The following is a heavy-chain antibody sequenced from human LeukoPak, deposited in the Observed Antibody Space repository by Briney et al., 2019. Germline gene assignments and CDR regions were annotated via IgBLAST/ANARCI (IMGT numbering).Heavy chain of an antibody. J-gene: IGHJ4*02. V-gene: IGHV3-23*01. CDR1: GFTFSSYG. CDR2: ISGSGGST. Sequence: HAGGSLRLSCAASGFTFSSYGMSWVRQAPGKGLEWVSAISGSGGSTYYADSVKGRFTISRDNSKNTLYLQMNSLRAEDTAVYYCAKGGYSSGCYFDYWGQGTLVTVSS. D-gene: IGHD6-19*01. CDR3: AKGGYSSGCYFDY.